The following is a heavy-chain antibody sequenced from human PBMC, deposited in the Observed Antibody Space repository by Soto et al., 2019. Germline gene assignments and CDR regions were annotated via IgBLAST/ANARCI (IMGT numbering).Heavy chain of an antibody. Sequence: EVQLVQSGAEVKKPGESLKISCKGSGYSFTSYWIGWVRQMPGKGLEWMGIIYPGDSDTRYSPSFQGQVTISADKSISPAYLQWSSLKASDTAMYYCARHVTMIVVEPDDAFDIWGQGTMVTVSS. CDR3: ARHVTMIVVEPDDAFDI. CDR2: IYPGDSDT. V-gene: IGHV5-51*01. J-gene: IGHJ3*02. CDR1: GYSFTSYW. D-gene: IGHD3-22*01.